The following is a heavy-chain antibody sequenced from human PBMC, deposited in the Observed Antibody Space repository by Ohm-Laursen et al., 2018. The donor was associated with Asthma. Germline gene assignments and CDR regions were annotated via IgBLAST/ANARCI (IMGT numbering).Heavy chain of an antibody. CDR2: IYYSGST. D-gene: IGHD1-26*01. J-gene: IGHJ6*02. Sequence: GTLSLTCIVSGGSVSSGSYYWSWIRQPPGKGLEWIGYIYYSGSTNYNPSLKSRVTISVDTSKNQFSLKLSSVTAADTAVYYCAREDWELDYYYGMDVWGQGTTVTVSS. CDR1: GGSVSSGSYY. V-gene: IGHV4-61*01. CDR3: AREDWELDYYYGMDV.